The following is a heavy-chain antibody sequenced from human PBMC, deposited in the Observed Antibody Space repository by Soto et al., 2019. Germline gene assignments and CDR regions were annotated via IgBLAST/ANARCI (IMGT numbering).Heavy chain of an antibody. J-gene: IGHJ4*02. CDR2: TYYRSKWYN. CDR1: GDTVSSNSAA. D-gene: IGHD3-10*01. Sequence: SQTLSLTCAISGDTVSSNSAAWNWIRQSPSRGLEWLGRTYYRSKWYNEYAVSVKSRITINPDTSKNQFSLQLNSVTPEDTAVYFCARGRAFDPGSYLGYFDCWGRGTMVTVSS. V-gene: IGHV6-1*01. CDR3: ARGRAFDPGSYLGYFDC.